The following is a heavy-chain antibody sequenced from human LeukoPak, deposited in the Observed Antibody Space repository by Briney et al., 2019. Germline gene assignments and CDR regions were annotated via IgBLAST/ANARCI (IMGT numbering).Heavy chain of an antibody. CDR1: GFTFSSFA. V-gene: IGHV3-23*01. D-gene: IGHD1-26*01. CDR2: IRGSGGTT. Sequence: GGSLRLSCAASGFTFSSFAMSWVRQAPGKGLERVSDIRGSGGTTSYADSVKGRFTISRDISRNTLYLQMNSLRAEDTAVYYCAKDRLDSGSYSWDYWGRGTLVTVSS. J-gene: IGHJ4*02. CDR3: AKDRLDSGSYSWDY.